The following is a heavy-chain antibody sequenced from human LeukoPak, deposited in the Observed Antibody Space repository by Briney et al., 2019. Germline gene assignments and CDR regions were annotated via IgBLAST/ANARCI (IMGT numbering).Heavy chain of an antibody. CDR1: GFSFSSYW. Sequence: GGSLRLSRTASGFSFSSYWMSWVRQAPGKGLEWVANTRQDGSEKYYLDSVKGRFTISRDNAKDSVHLQMNSLRAEDTVVYYCARVGGGVKLGQIEGWFDSGAREPWSPSPQ. J-gene: IGHJ5*01. CDR3: ARVGGGVKLGQIEGWFDS. V-gene: IGHV3-7*04. CDR2: TRQDGSEK. D-gene: IGHD3-16*01.